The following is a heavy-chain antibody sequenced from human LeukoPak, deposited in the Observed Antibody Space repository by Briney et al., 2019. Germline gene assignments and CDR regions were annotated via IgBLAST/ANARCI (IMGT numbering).Heavy chain of an antibody. CDR3: ARADGDYGVLSNWYFDL. J-gene: IGHJ2*01. CDR2: IFYSGST. V-gene: IGHV4-59*01. D-gene: IGHD4-17*01. Sequence: SETLSLTCAVSGGSINNYYWSWVRQPPGKGLEWVGYIFYSGSTNYNPSLKSRVTIPVDTSKNQFSLKLRSVTAADTAVYYCARADGDYGVLSNWYFDLWGRGTLVTVSS. CDR1: GGSINNYY.